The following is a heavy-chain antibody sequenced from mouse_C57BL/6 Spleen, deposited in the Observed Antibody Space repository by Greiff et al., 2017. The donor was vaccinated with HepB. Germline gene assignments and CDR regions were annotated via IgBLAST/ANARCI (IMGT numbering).Heavy chain of an antibody. CDR3: ARDGNYYFDY. CDR1: GYTFTDYY. J-gene: IGHJ2*01. V-gene: IGHV1-26*01. D-gene: IGHD2-1*01. CDR2: INPNNGGT. Sequence: EVQLQQSGPELVKPGASVKISCKASGYTFTDYYMNWVKQSHGKSLEWIGDINPNNGGTSYNQKFKGKATLTVDKSSSPAYMELRSLTSEDSAVYYCARDGNYYFDYWGQGTTLTVSS.